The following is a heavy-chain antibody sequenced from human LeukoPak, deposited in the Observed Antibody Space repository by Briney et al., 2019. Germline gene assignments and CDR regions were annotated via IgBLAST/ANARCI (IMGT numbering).Heavy chain of an antibody. D-gene: IGHD5-12*01. Sequence: ASVKVSCKVSGYTLTELSTHWVRQAPGKGLEWMGGFDPEDGETIYAQKFQGRVTMTEDTSTDTAYMELSSLRSEDTAVYYCATPTYSGSDLGFDYWGQGTLVTVSS. V-gene: IGHV1-24*01. CDR2: FDPEDGET. CDR3: ATPTYSGSDLGFDY. J-gene: IGHJ4*02. CDR1: GYTLTELS.